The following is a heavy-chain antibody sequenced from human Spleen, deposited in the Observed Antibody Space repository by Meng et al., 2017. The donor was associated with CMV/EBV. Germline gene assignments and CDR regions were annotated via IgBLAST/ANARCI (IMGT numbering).Heavy chain of an antibody. V-gene: IGHV3-9*01. CDR1: GFTFEDFA. Sequence: LSLTCAASGFTFEDFAMHWVRQTPGEGLEWLSGMSGNTGFIGYADSVKGRFTISRDNAKKTLSLQMDTLRTEDTALYYCVKGGGERVTFDAMDVWGQGTTVTVSS. CDR3: VKGGGERVTFDAMDV. J-gene: IGHJ6*02. D-gene: IGHD2-21*02. CDR2: MSGNTGFI.